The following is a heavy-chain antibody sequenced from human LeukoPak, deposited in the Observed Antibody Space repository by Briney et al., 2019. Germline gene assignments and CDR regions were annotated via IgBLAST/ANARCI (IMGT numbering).Heavy chain of an antibody. D-gene: IGHD1-14*01. J-gene: IGHJ4*02. CDR1: GDSISTDTYY. CDR3: ARRIILTDFDY. Sequence: PSETLSLTCSVSGDSISTDTYYWGWIRQPPGKGLEWIGTIYFSGSTYYSPSFKSRVTISVDTSKNQFSLNLTSVTAADTAVYYCARRIILTDFDYWGRGTLVTVAS. CDR2: IYFSGST. V-gene: IGHV4-39*01.